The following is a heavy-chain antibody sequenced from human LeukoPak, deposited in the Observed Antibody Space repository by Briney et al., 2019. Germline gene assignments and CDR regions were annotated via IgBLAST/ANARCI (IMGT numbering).Heavy chain of an antibody. CDR1: GFTFSSYS. J-gene: IGHJ4*02. D-gene: IGHD3-22*01. V-gene: IGHV3-48*01. CDR2: ISSSDSTI. CDR3: ATSGFYSSFDY. Sequence: GGSLRLSCAASGFTFSSYSMNWVRQAPGKGLEWVSYISSSDSTIYYADSVKGRFTISRDNAKSSLYLQMNSLRAEDTAVYYCATSGFYSSFDYWGQGTLATVSS.